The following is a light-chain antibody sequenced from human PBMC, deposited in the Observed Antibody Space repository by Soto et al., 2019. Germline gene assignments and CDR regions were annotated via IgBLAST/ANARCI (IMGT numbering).Light chain of an antibody. V-gene: IGKV3-11*01. Sequence: EIVLTQSPATLSLSPGVRATLSCRASQSVGSYLAWYQQKPGQAPRLLIYDASNRATGIPTRFSGSGSGTDFTLTSSSLEPEDFAVYYWQQRSSWPPVFTFGPGTKVDIQ. CDR1: QSVGSY. CDR2: DAS. J-gene: IGKJ3*01. CDR3: QQRSSWPPVFT.